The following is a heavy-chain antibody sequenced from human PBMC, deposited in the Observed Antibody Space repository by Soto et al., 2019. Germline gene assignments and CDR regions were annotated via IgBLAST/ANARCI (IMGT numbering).Heavy chain of an antibody. CDR1: GFTFTTYA. Sequence: GGSLRLSCAASGFTFTTYAMSWVRQAPGKGLEWVSAISGSGGGTDYTDSVKGRFTISRDNSKNTLYLQMNSLRAEDTAVFYFAKRGSSGAVAGYYFDYWGQGTLVTVSS. CDR2: ISGSGGGT. D-gene: IGHD6-19*01. CDR3: AKRGSSGAVAGYYFDY. J-gene: IGHJ4*02. V-gene: IGHV3-23*01.